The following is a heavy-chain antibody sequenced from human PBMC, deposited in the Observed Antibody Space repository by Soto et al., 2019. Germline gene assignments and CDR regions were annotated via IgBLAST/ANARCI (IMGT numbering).Heavy chain of an antibody. CDR2: ISYDGSNK. Sequence: QVQLVESGGGVVQPGRSLRLSCAASGFTFSSYAMHWVRQAPGKGLEWVAVISYDGSNKYYADSVKGRFTISRDNSKNTLYLQMNSLRAEDTAVYYCARASESGSYYYYYGMDVW. CDR3: ARASESGSYYYYYGMDV. V-gene: IGHV3-30-3*01. J-gene: IGHJ6*01. D-gene: IGHD1-26*01. CDR1: GFTFSSYA.